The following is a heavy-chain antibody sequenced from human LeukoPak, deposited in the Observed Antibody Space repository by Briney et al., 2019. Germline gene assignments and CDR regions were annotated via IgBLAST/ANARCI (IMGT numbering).Heavy chain of an antibody. V-gene: IGHV3-15*01. Sequence: PGGSLRLSCTASGFTFSSVWMSWVRQAPGKGLQWVGRIRKTADGGTADYAAPVQGRFSISRDDSKKTLYPQMNSLKTEDTAVYYCTTGGSTAGNWGQGTLVTVSS. CDR1: GFTFSSVW. CDR3: TTGGSTAGN. J-gene: IGHJ4*02. CDR2: IRKTADGGTA.